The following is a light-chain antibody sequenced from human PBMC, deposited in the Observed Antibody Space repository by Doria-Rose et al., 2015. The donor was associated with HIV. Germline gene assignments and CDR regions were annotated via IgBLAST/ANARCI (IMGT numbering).Light chain of an antibody. CDR1: QSFSSTY. V-gene: IGKV3-20*01. CDR2: DGS. CDR3: HQYGTSWT. J-gene: IGKJ1*01. Sequence: VLTQPPGTLSLSPGVRATLSCRASQSFSSTYLAWYQQRPGQAPSLLIYDGSTRATGIPDRFSASGSGTDFTLTINRLEPEDFALYYCHQYGTSWTFGQGTKVEI.